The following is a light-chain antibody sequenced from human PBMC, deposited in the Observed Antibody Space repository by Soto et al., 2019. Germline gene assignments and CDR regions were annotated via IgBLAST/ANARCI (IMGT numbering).Light chain of an antibody. CDR2: GAS. CDR3: QQYET. Sequence: EIELTQSPGTLSLSPGERATLSCRASQSVSSSYLAWYQQKPGQAPRLLIYGASSRATGIPDRFSGSGSGTDFTHTISRLEPEDFAVYYCQQYETFGQGTKVEIK. J-gene: IGKJ1*01. V-gene: IGKV3-20*01. CDR1: QSVSSSY.